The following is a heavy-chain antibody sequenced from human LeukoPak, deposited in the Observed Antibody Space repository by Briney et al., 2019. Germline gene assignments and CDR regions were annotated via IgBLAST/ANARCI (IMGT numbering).Heavy chain of an antibody. CDR1: GFTFSTYA. CDR3: VRDPSNSGWAFDY. D-gene: IGHD6-19*01. J-gene: IGHJ4*02. Sequence: GGSLRLSCAASGFTFSTYAMHWVRQAPGKGLEWVAMIWYNGKNKHYADSVKGRFTISRDDSKNTLDLQMNSLRADDTAVYYCVRDPSNSGWAFDYWGQGTLVTVSS. CDR2: IWYNGKNK. V-gene: IGHV3-33*08.